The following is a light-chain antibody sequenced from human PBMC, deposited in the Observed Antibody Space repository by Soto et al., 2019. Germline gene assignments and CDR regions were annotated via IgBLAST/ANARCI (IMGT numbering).Light chain of an antibody. CDR2: KAS. CDR3: QQYNSYSRT. CDR1: QSISSW. V-gene: IGKV1-5*03. J-gene: IGKJ1*01. Sequence: IQMTQSPSTLSASLGDRVTMTCRASQSISSWLAWYQQKPGKAPKLLIYKASSLEGGVPSRFSGSGSGTEFTLTISSLQPDDFATYYCQQYNSYSRTFGQGTKVDIK.